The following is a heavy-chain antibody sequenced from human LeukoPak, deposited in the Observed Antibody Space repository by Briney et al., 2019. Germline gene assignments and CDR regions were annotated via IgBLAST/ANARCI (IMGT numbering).Heavy chain of an antibody. CDR3: ARGGGGDFYNF. Sequence: SETLSLTCTVSGGSINSYYWSWFRQPPGKGLEWIGYIYSSGATNYNPSLKTRVTILVDTSKNHFSLNLSSVTAADTAVYFCARGGGGDFYNFWGQGRLVTVSS. V-gene: IGHV4-59*01. J-gene: IGHJ4*02. CDR1: GGSINSYY. CDR2: IYSSGAT. D-gene: IGHD2-21*02.